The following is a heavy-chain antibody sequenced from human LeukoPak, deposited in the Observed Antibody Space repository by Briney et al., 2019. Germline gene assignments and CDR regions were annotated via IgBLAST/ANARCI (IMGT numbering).Heavy chain of an antibody. D-gene: IGHD1-26*01. Sequence: ASVKVSCKASGYSFTSYGISWVRQAPGQGLEWMGWISTYDGNTNYAQRVQDRLTMTTDSSTSTAYMELRSLRSDDTVVYYCAKLGATVGYSPSDYWGQGTLVTVSS. V-gene: IGHV1-18*04. J-gene: IGHJ4*02. CDR2: ISTYDGNT. CDR3: AKLGATVGYSPSDY. CDR1: GYSFTSYG.